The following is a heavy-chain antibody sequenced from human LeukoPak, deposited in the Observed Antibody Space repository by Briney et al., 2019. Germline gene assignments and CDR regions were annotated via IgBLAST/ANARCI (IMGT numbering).Heavy chain of an antibody. CDR1: GGTFSSYA. J-gene: IGHJ4*02. CDR3: ARDSVTYYYDSSGYPPVYYFDY. V-gene: IGHV1-69*04. Sequence: ASVKVSFKASGGTFSSYAISWVRQAPGQGLEWMGRIIPILGIANYAQKFQGRVTITADKSTSTAYMELSSLRSEDTAVYYCARDSVTYYYDSSGYPPVYYFDYWGQGTLVTVSS. D-gene: IGHD3-22*01. CDR2: IIPILGIA.